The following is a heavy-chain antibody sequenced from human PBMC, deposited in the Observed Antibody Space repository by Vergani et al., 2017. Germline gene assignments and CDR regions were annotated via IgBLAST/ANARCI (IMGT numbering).Heavy chain of an antibody. D-gene: IGHD3-16*01. Sequence: EVQLVESGGGLVQPGGSLRLSCAASGFTFSSYWMSWVRQAPGKGLEWVANIKQDGSEKYYVDSVKGRFTISRDNAKNSLYLQMNSLTAEDTAVYYCARVRFYYFMDVWGKGTTVIVSS. CDR3: ARVRFYYFMDV. CDR2: IKQDGSEK. V-gene: IGHV3-7*01. J-gene: IGHJ6*03. CDR1: GFTFSSYW.